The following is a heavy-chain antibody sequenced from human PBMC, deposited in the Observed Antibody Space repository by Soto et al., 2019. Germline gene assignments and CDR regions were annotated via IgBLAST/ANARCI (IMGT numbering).Heavy chain of an antibody. Sequence: QITLKESGPTLVKPTQPLTLTCTFSGFSLSTSGVGVGWIRQPPGKALEWLALIYWDDDKRYSPSLKSRLTITKDTSKNQVVLTMTNIDPVDTATYYCAHSDLLTTASQFDYWGQGTLVTVSS. V-gene: IGHV2-5*02. D-gene: IGHD4-17*01. CDR1: GFSLSTSGVG. CDR2: IYWDDDK. J-gene: IGHJ4*02. CDR3: AHSDLLTTASQFDY.